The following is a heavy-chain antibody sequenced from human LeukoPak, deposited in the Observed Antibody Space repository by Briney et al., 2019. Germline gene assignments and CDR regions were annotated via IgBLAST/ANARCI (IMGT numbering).Heavy chain of an antibody. CDR1: GFTFSSYG. CDR2: IRYDGSNK. D-gene: IGHD3-10*01. V-gene: IGHV3-30*02. CDR3: ARGRIVVGMLWFGESLDY. Sequence: GGSLRLSCAASGFTFSSYGMHWVRQAPGKGLEWVSFIRYDGSNKYYADSLMGRFTISRDNSKNTLYLQMNSLRAEDTAVYYCARGRIVVGMLWFGESLDYWGQGTLVTVSS. J-gene: IGHJ4*02.